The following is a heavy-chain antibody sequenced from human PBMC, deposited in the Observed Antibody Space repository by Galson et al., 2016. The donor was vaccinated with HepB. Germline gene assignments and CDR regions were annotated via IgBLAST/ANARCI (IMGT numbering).Heavy chain of an antibody. CDR3: TRIQAVSGPFDY. D-gene: IGHD6-19*01. Sequence: PALVTPTQTLTLTCTFSGFSPSIHGMCVSWVRQPPGKALEWLALIDWDGDKYYNTSLKTRLTISRDTSRNQVVLKMTNIDPVDTATYYCTRIQAVSGPFDYWGQGTLVTVSS. J-gene: IGHJ4*02. V-gene: IGHV2-70*13. CDR2: IDWDGDK. CDR1: GFSPSIHGMC.